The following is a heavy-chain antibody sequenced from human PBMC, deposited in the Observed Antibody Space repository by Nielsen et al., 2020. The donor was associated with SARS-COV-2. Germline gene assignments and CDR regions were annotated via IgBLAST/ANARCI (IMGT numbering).Heavy chain of an antibody. V-gene: IGHV3-21*01. Sequence: GSLRLSCAASGFTFSSYSMNWVRQAPGKGLEWVSSISSSSSYIYYADSVKGRFTISRDNAKNSLYLQMNSLRAEDTAVYYCARWWQQLTLPGTDAFDIWGQGTMVTVSS. J-gene: IGHJ3*02. CDR3: ARWWQQLTLPGTDAFDI. CDR2: ISSSSSYI. D-gene: IGHD6-13*01. CDR1: GFTFSSYS.